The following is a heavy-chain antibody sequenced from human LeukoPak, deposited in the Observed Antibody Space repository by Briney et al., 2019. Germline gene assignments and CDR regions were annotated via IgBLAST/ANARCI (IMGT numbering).Heavy chain of an antibody. D-gene: IGHD6-13*01. CDR3: ARESIAAAGNNYYYYYGMDV. CDR2: IWYDGSNK. Sequence: GGSLRLSCAASGFTFSSYGMHWVRQAPGKGLEWVAVIWYDGSNKYYADSVKGRFTISRDNSKTTLYLQMNSLRAEDTAVYYCARESIAAAGNNYYYYYGMDVWGQGTTVTVSS. V-gene: IGHV3-33*01. CDR1: GFTFSSYG. J-gene: IGHJ6*02.